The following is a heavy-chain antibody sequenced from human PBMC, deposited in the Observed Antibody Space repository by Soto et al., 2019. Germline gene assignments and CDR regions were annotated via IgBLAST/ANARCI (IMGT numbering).Heavy chain of an antibody. J-gene: IGHJ4*02. Sequence: QVQLQEPGPGLVKPSETLSLTCTVSGGFISSYYWSWIRQSPGKGLELIGYIHHTGSTNYNPSLKSRVTMSLDTSRNQFSLKLYSVTAADTAVYYCARSIDSSGFYFSNCWGQGTLVTVSS. CDR3: ARSIDSSGFYFSNC. V-gene: IGHV4-59*01. D-gene: IGHD3-22*01. CDR2: IHHTGST. CDR1: GGFISSYY.